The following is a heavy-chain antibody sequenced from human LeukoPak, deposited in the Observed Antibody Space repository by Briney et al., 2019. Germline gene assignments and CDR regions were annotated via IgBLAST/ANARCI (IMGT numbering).Heavy chain of an antibody. CDR3: AREWGNYFDY. CDR1: GYTFTSYG. CDR2: ISAHNGHT. Sequence: ASVKVSCKASGYTFTSYGITWVRQAPGQGLEWMGWISAHNGHTNYAQKLQGRVTMTTDTSTSTTYMELRSLRSDDTAVYYCAREWGNYFDYWGQGTLVTVSS. D-gene: IGHD3-16*01. J-gene: IGHJ4*02. V-gene: IGHV1-18*01.